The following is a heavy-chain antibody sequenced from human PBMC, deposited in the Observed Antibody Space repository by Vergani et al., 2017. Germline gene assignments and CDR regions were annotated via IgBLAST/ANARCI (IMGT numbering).Heavy chain of an antibody. Sequence: QVQLQQWGAGLLKPSETLSLTCAVYGGSFSGYYWSWIRQPPGKGLEWIGEINHSGSTNSNPSLKSRVTISVDTSKNQFSLKLSSVTAADTAVYYCARALAVYYYYYGMDVWGQGTTVTVSS. CDR3: ARALAVYYYYYGMDV. CDR2: INHSGST. CDR1: GGSFSGYY. V-gene: IGHV4-34*01. J-gene: IGHJ6*02. D-gene: IGHD6-19*01.